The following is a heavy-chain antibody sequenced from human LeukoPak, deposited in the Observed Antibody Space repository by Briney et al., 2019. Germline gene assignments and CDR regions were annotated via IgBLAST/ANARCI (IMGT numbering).Heavy chain of an antibody. Sequence: GGSLRLSCAASGFTFSSYAMHWVRQAPGKGLEYVSAISSNGGSTYYANSVKGRFTISRDNSKNTLYLQMNSLRAEDTAVYYCAKDSAGIAAAEDAFDIWGQGTMVTVSS. D-gene: IGHD6-13*01. CDR3: AKDSAGIAAAEDAFDI. CDR2: ISSNGGST. J-gene: IGHJ3*02. V-gene: IGHV3-64*01. CDR1: GFTFSSYA.